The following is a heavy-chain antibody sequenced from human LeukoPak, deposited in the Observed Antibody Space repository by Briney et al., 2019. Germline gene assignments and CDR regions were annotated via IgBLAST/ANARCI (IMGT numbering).Heavy chain of an antibody. CDR1: GFTFSSYW. D-gene: IGHD3-9*01. Sequence: GGSLRLSCAASGFTFSSYWMHWVRQAPGKGLVWVSRINSDGSSTSYADSVKGRFTISRDNAKNTLYLQMNSLRAEDTAVYYCAKDGLRYFDWLLSYFDYWGQGTLVTVSS. V-gene: IGHV3-74*01. CDR3: AKDGLRYFDWLLSYFDY. CDR2: INSDGSST. J-gene: IGHJ4*02.